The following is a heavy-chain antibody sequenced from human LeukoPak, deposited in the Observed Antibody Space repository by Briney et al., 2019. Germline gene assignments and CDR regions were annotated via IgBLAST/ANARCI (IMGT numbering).Heavy chain of an antibody. CDR1: GYTFTSYA. CDR2: INAGNGNT. Sequence: ASVKVSCKASGYTFTSYAMHWVRQAPGQRLEWMGWINAGNGNTKYSQKFQGRVTITRDTSASTAYMELSSLRSEDTAVYYCAREIADGSGQAWGYWFDPWGQGTLVTVSS. J-gene: IGHJ5*02. CDR3: AREIADGSGQAWGYWFDP. V-gene: IGHV1-3*01. D-gene: IGHD3-22*01.